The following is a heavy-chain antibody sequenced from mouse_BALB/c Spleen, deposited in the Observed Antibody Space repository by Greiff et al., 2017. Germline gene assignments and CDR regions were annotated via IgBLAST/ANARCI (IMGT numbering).Heavy chain of an antibody. CDR3: ARQGYYGYFDN. J-gene: IGHJ2*01. V-gene: IGHV5-12-1*01. CDR1: GFAFSSYD. CDR2: ISSGGGST. D-gene: IGHD1-1*01. Sequence: EVKLMESGGGLVKPGGSLKLSCAASGFAFSSYDMSWVRQTPEKRLEWVAYISSGGGSTYYPDTVKGRFTISRDNAKNTLYLQMSSLKSEDTAMYYCARQGYYGYFDNWGQGTTLTVSS.